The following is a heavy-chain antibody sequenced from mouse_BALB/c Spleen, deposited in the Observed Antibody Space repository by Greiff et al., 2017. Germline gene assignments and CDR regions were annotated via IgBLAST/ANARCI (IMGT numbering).Heavy chain of an antibody. V-gene: IGHV14-3*02. Sequence: EVKLVESGAELVKPGASVKLSCTASGFNIKDTYMHWVKQRPEQGLEWIGRIDPANGNTKYDPKFQGKATITADTSSNTAYLQLSSLTSEDTAVYYCAREGVYRWFAYWGQGTLVTVSA. J-gene: IGHJ3*01. CDR2: IDPANGNT. CDR3: AREGVYRWFAY. D-gene: IGHD2-1*01. CDR1: GFNIKDTY.